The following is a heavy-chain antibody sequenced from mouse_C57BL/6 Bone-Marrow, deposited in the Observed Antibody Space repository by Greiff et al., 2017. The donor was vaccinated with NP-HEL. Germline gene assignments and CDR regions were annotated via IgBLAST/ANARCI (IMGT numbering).Heavy chain of an antibody. CDR2: ISSGSSTI. D-gene: IGHD2-1*01. CDR1: GFTFSDYG. Sequence: VQLKESGGGLVKPGGSLKLSCAASGFTFSDYGMHWVRQAPEKGLEWVAYISSGSSTIYYADTVKGRFTISRDNAKNTLFLQMTSLRSEDTAMYYCARDYYGKPWYAMDYWGQGTSVTVSS. CDR3: ARDYYGKPWYAMDY. J-gene: IGHJ4*01. V-gene: IGHV5-17*01.